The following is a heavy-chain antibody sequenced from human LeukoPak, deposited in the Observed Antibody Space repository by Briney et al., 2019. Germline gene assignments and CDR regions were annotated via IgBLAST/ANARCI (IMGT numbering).Heavy chain of an antibody. CDR2: ISSSSSYI. CDR1: GFTFSSYS. V-gene: IGHV3-21*01. D-gene: IGHD3-10*01. J-gene: IGHJ6*04. CDR3: ARLLGYYGSGSYRYYYGMDV. Sequence: GGSLRLSCAASGFTFSSYSMNWVRQAPGKGLEWVSSISSSSSYIYYADSVKGRFTISRDNAKNSLYLQMNSLRAEDTAVYYCARLLGYYGSGSYRYYYGMDVWGKGTTVTVPS.